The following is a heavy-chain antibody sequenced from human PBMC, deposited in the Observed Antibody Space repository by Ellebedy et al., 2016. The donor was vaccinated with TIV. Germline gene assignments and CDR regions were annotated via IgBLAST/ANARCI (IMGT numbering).Heavy chain of an antibody. V-gene: IGHV3-33*01. J-gene: IGHJ2*01. Sequence: PGGSLRLSCAASGFSFSTYGMHWVRQAPGQGLEWVAVIWYDGFNKDYADSVKGRFTISRDNSKNTLFLQMSSLRPEDTAVYYCVRQYTYGYWYFDLWGRGTLVIVSS. CDR1: GFSFSTYG. CDR3: VRQYTYGYWYFDL. D-gene: IGHD5-18*01. CDR2: IWYDGFNK.